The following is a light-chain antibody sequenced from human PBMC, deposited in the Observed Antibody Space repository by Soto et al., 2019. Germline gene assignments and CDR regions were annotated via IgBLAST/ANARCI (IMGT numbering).Light chain of an antibody. CDR3: QHYAHNSPIT. CDR2: GAS. J-gene: IGKJ5*01. CDR1: QSVAGSY. V-gene: IGKV3-20*01. Sequence: DILLTHSTGTLSVTKRQTATLSCRARQSVAGSYLAWYLHQRGQAPRLPIYGASTRATGIPARFSGSGSGTDFTFTIRTLQPEDFALYYCQHYAHNSPITFGQGTRLEI.